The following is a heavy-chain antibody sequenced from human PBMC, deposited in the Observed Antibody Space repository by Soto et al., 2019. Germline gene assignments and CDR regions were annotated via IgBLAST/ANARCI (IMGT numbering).Heavy chain of an antibody. Sequence: QVQLVESGGGVVQPGRSLRLSCAASGFTFSSYGMHWVLQAPGKGLEWVAVISYDGSNKYYADSVKGRFTISRDNSKNTLYLQMNSLRAEDTAVYYCAKDGSRYYYYGMDVWGQGPTVTVSS. CDR2: ISYDGSNK. J-gene: IGHJ6*02. V-gene: IGHV3-30*18. CDR3: AKDGSRYYYYGMDV. CDR1: GFTFSSYG.